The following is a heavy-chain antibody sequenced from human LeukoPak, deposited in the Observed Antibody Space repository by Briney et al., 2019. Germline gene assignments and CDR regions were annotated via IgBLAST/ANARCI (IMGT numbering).Heavy chain of an antibody. CDR3: ALNRGSGWYFHY. CDR1: GFIFSSYA. CDR2: ISYDGSNK. V-gene: IGHV3-30*04. D-gene: IGHD6-19*01. Sequence: GGSLRLSCAASGFIFSSYAMHWVRQAPGKGLEWVAVISYDGSNKYADSVKGRFTISRDNSKSTLYLQMNSLRAEDTAVYYCALNRGSGWYFHYWGQGTLVTVSS. J-gene: IGHJ4*02.